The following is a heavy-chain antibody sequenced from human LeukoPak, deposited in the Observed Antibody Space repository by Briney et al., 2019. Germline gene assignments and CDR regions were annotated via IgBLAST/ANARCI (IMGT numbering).Heavy chain of an antibody. CDR2: ISWNSGSI. D-gene: IGHD6-19*01. CDR3: AKDMGIAVAGASEGFDP. Sequence: PGRSLRLSCAASGFTFDDYAMHWVRHAPGKGLEWVSGISWNSGSIGYADSVKGRFTISRDNAKNSQYLQMNSLRAEDTALYYCAKDMGIAVAGASEGFDPWGQGTLVTVSS. J-gene: IGHJ5*02. CDR1: GFTFDDYA. V-gene: IGHV3-9*01.